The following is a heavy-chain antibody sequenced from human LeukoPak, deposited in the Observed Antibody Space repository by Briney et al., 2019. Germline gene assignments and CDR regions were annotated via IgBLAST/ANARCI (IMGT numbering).Heavy chain of an antibody. CDR1: GFTFSSYW. CDR2: IKPDGSEK. Sequence: PGGSLRLSCAVSGFTFSSYWMSWARQAPGKGLEWAANIKPDGSEKFYVDSVKGRFTISRDNARKSLYLEMNSLRAEDTAVYYCAIPPLSGTGSSRPLAGIDVWGQGTTVTVSS. J-gene: IGHJ6*02. CDR3: AIPPLSGTGSSRPLAGIDV. D-gene: IGHD3-10*01. V-gene: IGHV3-7*01.